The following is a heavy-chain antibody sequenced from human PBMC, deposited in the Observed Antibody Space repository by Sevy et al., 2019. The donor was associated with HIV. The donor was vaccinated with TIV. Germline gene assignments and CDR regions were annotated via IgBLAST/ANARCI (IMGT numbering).Heavy chain of an antibody. V-gene: IGHV3-7*01. CDR1: GLSFRSYE. CDR2: IKQDGSEK. J-gene: IGHJ6*02. Sequence: GGSLRLSCAASGLSFRSYELNWVRQAPGKGLEWVANIKQDGSEKYYVDSVKGRFTISRDNSKNSVYLQMNSLRVEDTAVYYCVRAGGDTVVVSTAIGILIMDVWGQGTTVTVSS. D-gene: IGHD2-2*02. CDR3: VRAGGDTVVVSTAIGILIMDV.